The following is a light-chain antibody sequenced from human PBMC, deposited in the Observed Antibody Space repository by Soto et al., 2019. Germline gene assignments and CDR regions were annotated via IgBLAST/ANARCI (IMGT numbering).Light chain of an antibody. CDR1: QSISSN. J-gene: IGKJ1*01. CDR3: QQYNNWPPVRT. V-gene: IGKV3-15*01. CDR2: GAS. Sequence: EIVMTQSPATLSVSPGESAALSCRASQSISSNLAWYQLQPGQAPRLLIYGASTSVPGIPAMFSGSGSGTEFTRSISSLQSEDSAGYYCQQYNNWPPVRTFGQGTKVEIK.